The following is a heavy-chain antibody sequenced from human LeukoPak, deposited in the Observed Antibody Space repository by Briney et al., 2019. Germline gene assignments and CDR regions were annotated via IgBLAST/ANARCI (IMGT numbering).Heavy chain of an antibody. CDR3: VRDGGVSGYDLLDY. V-gene: IGHV3-7*01. CDR2: VNQDGSEA. D-gene: IGHD5-12*01. J-gene: IGHJ4*02. CDR1: GFPFHNYW. Sequence: GGSLRLSCAASGFPFHNYWMTWVRQAPGKGLEWVAQVNQDGSEAHYADSVKARFTISRDNAKSSVSLQMNSLRAEDMAVYYCVRDGGVSGYDLLDYWGQGTLVTVSS.